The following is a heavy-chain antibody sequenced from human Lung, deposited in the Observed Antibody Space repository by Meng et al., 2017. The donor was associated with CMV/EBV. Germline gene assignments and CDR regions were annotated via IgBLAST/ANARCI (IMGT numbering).Heavy chain of an antibody. D-gene: IGHD5-18*01. Sequence: GGSLRLSCAASGFTFSSYAMHWVRQAPGKGLEWVAVISYDGSNKYYADSVKGRFTISRDNSKNTLYLQMNSLRVEDTAVYYCARWGVDTAMADYYYGMDVWGQGXTVTVSS. V-gene: IGHV3-30*04. CDR2: ISYDGSNK. CDR3: ARWGVDTAMADYYYGMDV. CDR1: GFTFSSYA. J-gene: IGHJ6*02.